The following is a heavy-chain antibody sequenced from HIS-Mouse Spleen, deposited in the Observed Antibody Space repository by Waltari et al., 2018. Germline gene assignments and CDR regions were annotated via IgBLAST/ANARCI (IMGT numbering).Heavy chain of an antibody. CDR3: AKDRGSPLYFDY. CDR2: ISNDGSNK. CDR1: GFTFSSYG. D-gene: IGHD1-26*01. J-gene: IGHJ4*02. Sequence: QVQLVESGGGVVQPGRSLRLSCAASGFTFSSYGMHWVRQAPGKGREGVAVISNDGSNKYYADSVKGRFTISRDNSKNTLYLQMNSLRAEDTAVYYCAKDRGSPLYFDYWGQGTLVTVSS. V-gene: IGHV3-30*18.